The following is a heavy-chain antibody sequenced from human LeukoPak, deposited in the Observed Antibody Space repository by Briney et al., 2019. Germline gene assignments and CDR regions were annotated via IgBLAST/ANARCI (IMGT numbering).Heavy chain of an antibody. CDR1: GGSINGYY. CDR2: IYYRGST. J-gene: IGHJ4*02. D-gene: IGHD3-22*01. CDR3: ARADYDTSAYYYTFDY. Sequence: SETLSLTCTVSGGSINGYYWSWIRQPPEKGLEWIGYIYYRGSTNYNPSLKSRVTISVDTSKNQFSLKLSSVTAADMAVYYCARADYDTSAYYYTFDYWGQGTLVTVSS. V-gene: IGHV4-59*01.